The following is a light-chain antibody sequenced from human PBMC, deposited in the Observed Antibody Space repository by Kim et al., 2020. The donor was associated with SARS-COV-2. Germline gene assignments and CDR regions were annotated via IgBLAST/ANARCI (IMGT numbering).Light chain of an antibody. CDR1: QSVSSSY. CDR3: QQDYNFWT. J-gene: IGKJ1*01. CDR2: GAS. Sequence: LAPGERVTLSCRASQSVSSSYLTWYQQKPGQAPRLLIYGASTRATSIPARFSGSGSGTDFTLTISSLQPEDFAVYYCQQDYNFWTFGQGTKVDIK. V-gene: IGKV3D-7*01.